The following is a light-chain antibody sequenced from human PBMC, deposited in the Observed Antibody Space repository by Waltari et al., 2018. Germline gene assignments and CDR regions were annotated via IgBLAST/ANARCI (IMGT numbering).Light chain of an antibody. CDR3: STWDFSLSGLL. J-gene: IGLJ2*01. CDR1: SNNVGKYV. V-gene: IGLV1-36*01. Sequence: QSALTQDASVSGTVGQKVPLSCPGTSNNVGKYVVGWYQQTSHGVLKTVMFGNSLPSGIPDRFSGSKSGTTASLTISGLQPEDESNYYCSTWDFSLSGLLFGGGTKLTVL. CDR2: GNS.